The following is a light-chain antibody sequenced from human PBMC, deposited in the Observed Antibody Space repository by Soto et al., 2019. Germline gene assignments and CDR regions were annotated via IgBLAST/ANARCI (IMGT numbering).Light chain of an antibody. CDR1: SSNIGNNY. V-gene: IGLV1-51*01. J-gene: IGLJ2*01. CDR2: DNN. Sequence: QSALTQPPSVSAALGQKVTISCSGSSSNIGNNYVSWYQHLPGTAPKLLIYDNNERPSGIPDRFSGSKSGTSATLGITGLQTGDEADYYCGTWDTSLSAVVFGGGTKLTVL. CDR3: GTWDTSLSAVV.